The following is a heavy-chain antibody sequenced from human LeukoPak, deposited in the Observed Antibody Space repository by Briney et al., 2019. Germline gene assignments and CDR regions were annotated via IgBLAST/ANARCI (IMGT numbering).Heavy chain of an antibody. V-gene: IGHV3-48*03. CDR2: ISFSGNSI. D-gene: IGHD2-2*01. J-gene: IGHJ4*02. Sequence: GGSLSLTCAASGCSISSYPRNWVRQAPGKGLEWVSYISFSGNSIYYADSVKGRFTISRDNAKNSLYLQVNSLRAEDTAVYYCARDRYCSTTSCSPSGLAYWGQGTLVTVSS. CDR1: GCSISSYP. CDR3: ARDRYCSTTSCSPSGLAY.